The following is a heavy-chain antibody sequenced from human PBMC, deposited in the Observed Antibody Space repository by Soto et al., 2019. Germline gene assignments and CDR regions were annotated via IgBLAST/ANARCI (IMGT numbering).Heavy chain of an antibody. Sequence: SETLSLTCTVSGGSISSYYWSWIRQPPGKGLEWIGYIYYSGSTNYNPSLKSRVTISVDTSKNQFSLKLSSVTAADTAVYYCARQGLGSGSDYWGQGTLVTVSS. CDR2: IYYSGST. CDR1: GGSISSYY. V-gene: IGHV4-59*08. J-gene: IGHJ4*02. D-gene: IGHD5-12*01. CDR3: ARQGLGSGSDY.